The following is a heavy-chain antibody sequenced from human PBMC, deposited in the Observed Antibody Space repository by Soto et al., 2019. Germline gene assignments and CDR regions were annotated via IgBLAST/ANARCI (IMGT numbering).Heavy chain of an antibody. CDR3: ASFQSGSHFAYFDY. Sequence: SETLSLTCTVSGGSISSYFWSWIRQPPWKGLEWIGYIYYSGSTNYNPSLKSRVTISGDTSKKQFSLKMSSVTAADTAVYFCASFQSGSHFAYFDYWGQGTLVTVSS. CDR2: IYYSGST. J-gene: IGHJ4*02. CDR1: GGSISSYF. V-gene: IGHV4-59*01. D-gene: IGHD1-26*01.